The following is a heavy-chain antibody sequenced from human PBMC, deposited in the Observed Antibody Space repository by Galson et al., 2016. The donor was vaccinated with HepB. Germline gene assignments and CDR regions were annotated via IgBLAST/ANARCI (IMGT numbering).Heavy chain of an antibody. CDR2: IWNDGSKK. CDR1: GFTFSNFA. D-gene: IGHD3-16*01. Sequence: LRLSCAASGFTFSNFAFHWVRQAPGKGLEWVAVIWNDGSKKYYADSVKGRFTISRDNSKDTLYLQMNRLGAEDTAVYYCARDLGITAVHHGLDYWGQGTLVIVSS. J-gene: IGHJ4*02. V-gene: IGHV3-33*01. CDR3: ARDLGITAVHHGLDY.